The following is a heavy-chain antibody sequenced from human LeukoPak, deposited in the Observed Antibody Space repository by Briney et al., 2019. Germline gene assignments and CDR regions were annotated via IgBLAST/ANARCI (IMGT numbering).Heavy chain of an antibody. Sequence: PGRSLRLSCAASGFTFSSYGMHWVRQAPGKGLEWVAVISYDGSNKYYADSVKGRFTISRDNSKNTLYLQMNSLRVEDTATYYCAKYGLTGIAALGRPHWFDPWGQGALVIVSS. CDR3: AKYGLTGIAALGRPHWFDP. CDR1: GFTFSSYG. V-gene: IGHV3-30*18. CDR2: ISYDGSNK. D-gene: IGHD6-13*01. J-gene: IGHJ5*02.